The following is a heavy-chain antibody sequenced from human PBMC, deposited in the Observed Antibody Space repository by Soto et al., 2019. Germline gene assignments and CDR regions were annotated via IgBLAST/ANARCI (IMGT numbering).Heavy chain of an antibody. J-gene: IGHJ6*02. CDR3: AKKASCGATSCYLPNDYYYFYGMDV. Sequence: GGSLRLSCAASGFAFSDSVLSWVRQAPGKGREWISSITTGGSSIYYADSVKVRFTISRDDSKNTLYLQMKSLRAEDTAIYYCAKKASCGATSCYLPNDYYYFYGMDVWGQGTTVTVSS. CDR1: GFAFSDSV. V-gene: IGHV3-23*01. D-gene: IGHD2-2*01. CDR2: ITTGGSSI.